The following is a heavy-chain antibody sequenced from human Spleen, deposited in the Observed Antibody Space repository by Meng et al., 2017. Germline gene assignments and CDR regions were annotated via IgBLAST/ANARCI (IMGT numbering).Heavy chain of an antibody. CDR1: GYSFTSYW. V-gene: IGHV5-51*01. D-gene: IGHD5/OR15-5a*01. CDR2: IYPSDSDT. CDR3: ARQVYGSMGAFDI. Sequence: GASLIISCKGSGYSFTSYWIGLVRQMPGKGLEWMGIIYPSDSDTRYSPSLQGQVTISADTSISTAYLQWSSLTASDTAMYYCARQVYGSMGAFDIWGQGTMVTVSS. J-gene: IGHJ3*02.